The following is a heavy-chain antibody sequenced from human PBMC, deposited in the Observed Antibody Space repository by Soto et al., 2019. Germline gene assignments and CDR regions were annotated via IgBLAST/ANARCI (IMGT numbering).Heavy chain of an antibody. Sequence: QVQLVQSGAEVRKPGASVTVSCRSSGDSFNDYYIHWVRQAPGQGFEWMGWINPNGGVTQYAQKFQGWVSMTRDTSIRTVYMQLSRLRSDDTAVYYCARESGGATATLYYYYFYMDVWGTGTTVTVSS. J-gene: IGHJ6*03. CDR1: GDSFNDYY. V-gene: IGHV1-2*04. CDR3: ARESGGATATLYYYYFYMDV. CDR2: INPNGGVT. D-gene: IGHD5-12*01.